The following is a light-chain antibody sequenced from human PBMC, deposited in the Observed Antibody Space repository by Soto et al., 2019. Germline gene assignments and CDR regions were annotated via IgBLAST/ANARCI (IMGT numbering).Light chain of an antibody. V-gene: IGLV2-14*01. Sequence: QSALTQPASVSGSPGQSITISCTGTSSDVGGYNYVSWYQQHPGKAPKLMIYDVSNRPSGVSNRFSGSKSGNTASLTISGLQAVVFADYYCSPLTRHTTLSVFATGT. CDR2: DVS. J-gene: IGLJ1*01. CDR3: SPLTRHTTLSV. CDR1: SSDVGGYNY.